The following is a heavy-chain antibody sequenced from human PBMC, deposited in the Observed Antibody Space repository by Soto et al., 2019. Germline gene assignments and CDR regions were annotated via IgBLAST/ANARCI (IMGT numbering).Heavy chain of an antibody. D-gene: IGHD6-13*01. CDR2: FYYTGST. CDR3: ARHGQGYYGMDV. J-gene: IGHJ6*02. V-gene: IGHV4-39*01. CDR1: GDSMTRGSYY. Sequence: SETLSLTCVVSGDSMTRGSYYWAWIRQPPGKGLEWIGSFYYTGSTNYNPSLKSRVTVSADTSNNHFSLRLTSVTAADTAVYYCARHGQGYYGMDVWGQGTTVTVSS.